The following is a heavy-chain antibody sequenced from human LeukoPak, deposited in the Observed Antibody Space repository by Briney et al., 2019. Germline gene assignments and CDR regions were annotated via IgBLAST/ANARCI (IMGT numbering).Heavy chain of an antibody. V-gene: IGHV4-34*01. CDR2: INHSGST. CDR1: GGSFSGYY. J-gene: IGHJ4*02. Sequence: SETLSLTCAVYGGSFSGYYWSWIRQPPGKGLEWIGEINHSGSTNYNPSLKGRVTISVDTSKNQFSLKLSSVTAADTAVYCCAKTSGDPGYFDYWGQGTLVTVSS. D-gene: IGHD4-17*01. CDR3: AKTSGDPGYFDY.